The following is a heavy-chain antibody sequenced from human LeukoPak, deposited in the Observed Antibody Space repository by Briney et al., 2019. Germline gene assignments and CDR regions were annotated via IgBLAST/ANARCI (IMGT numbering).Heavy chain of an antibody. CDR1: GYTFTCYY. V-gene: IGHV1-2*02. Sequence: GASVKVSCKASGYTFTCYYMNWVRQAPGQGLEWMGWINPNSGGTNYAQKFQGRVTMTRDTSISTAYMELSRLRSDDTAVYYCARVRMAGKAGFDYWGQGTLVTVSS. CDR2: INPNSGGT. CDR3: ARVRMAGKAGFDY. J-gene: IGHJ4*02. D-gene: IGHD6-19*01.